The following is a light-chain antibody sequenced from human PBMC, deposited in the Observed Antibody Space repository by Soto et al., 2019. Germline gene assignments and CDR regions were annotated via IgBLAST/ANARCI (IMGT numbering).Light chain of an antibody. V-gene: IGLV2-23*01. CDR2: EGT. J-gene: IGLJ1*01. CDR1: TSDVGGYNL. CDR3: CSYASSSSYV. Sequence: QSVLTQPASVSGSPGQSITISCSVTTSDVGGYNLVSWYQQHTAKAPKLLIYEGTQRPSGVSSRFSGSKSGNTASLTISGLQAEDEADYYFCSYASSSSYVFGTGTKVTVL.